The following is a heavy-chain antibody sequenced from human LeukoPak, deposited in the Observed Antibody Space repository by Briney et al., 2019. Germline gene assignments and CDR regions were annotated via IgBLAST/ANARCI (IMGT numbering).Heavy chain of an antibody. CDR1: GSVFTSYW. CDR3: ARPGGSYPTDAFDI. Sequence: GESLQISWKGSGSVFTSYWIGWVRQVPGKGLEWMGSIYPGDSDTRYSPSFQGQVTISADKSISTAYLQWSSLKASDTAMYYCARPGGSYPTDAFDIWGQGTMVTVSS. J-gene: IGHJ3*02. V-gene: IGHV5-51*01. CDR2: IYPGDSDT. D-gene: IGHD1-26*01.